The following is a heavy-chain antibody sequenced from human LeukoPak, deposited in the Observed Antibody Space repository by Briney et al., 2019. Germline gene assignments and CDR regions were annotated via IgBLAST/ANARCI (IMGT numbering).Heavy chain of an antibody. CDR1: GGSISSGSYY. CDR2: IYTSGST. Sequence: SETLSLTCTVSGGSISSGSYYWSWIRQPGGKGLEWIGRIYTSGSTNYNPSLKSRVTISVDTSKNQFSLKLSSVTAADTAVYYCARAGYYDFWSGYYAFDYWGQGTLVTVSS. J-gene: IGHJ4*02. CDR3: ARAGYYDFWSGYYAFDY. D-gene: IGHD3-3*01. V-gene: IGHV4-61*02.